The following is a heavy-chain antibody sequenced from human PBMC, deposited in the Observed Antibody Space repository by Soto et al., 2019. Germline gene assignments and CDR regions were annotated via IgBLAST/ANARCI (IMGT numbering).Heavy chain of an antibody. D-gene: IGHD2-15*01. CDR1: GFTFGDSY. Sequence: GGSLRLSCAVSGFTFGDSYMSWIRQAPGKGLEWLSYISPGSRYPAYADSVKGRFTISRDNAKRSLYLQMMSLTAEDTAIYCVRGGGGGLFDPWGQGTMVTVSS. CDR3: RGGGGGLFDP. V-gene: IGHV3-11*06. J-gene: IGHJ5*02. CDR2: ISPGSRYP.